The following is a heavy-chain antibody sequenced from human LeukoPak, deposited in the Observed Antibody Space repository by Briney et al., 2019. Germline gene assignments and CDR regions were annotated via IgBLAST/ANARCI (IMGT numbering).Heavy chain of an antibody. CDR2: IYYTGNA. CDR3: AKEGSGIGSPYFDS. V-gene: IGHV4-31*03. D-gene: IGHD6-25*01. Sequence: SETLSLTCTVSGGSISSGGYYWSWIRQHPEKGLEWTGYIYYTGNAYYNPSLKSRVSLSADTSKNQISLNLRSVTAADTAVYYCAKEGSGIGSPYFDSWGQGTLVTVSS. J-gene: IGHJ4*02. CDR1: GGSISSGGYY.